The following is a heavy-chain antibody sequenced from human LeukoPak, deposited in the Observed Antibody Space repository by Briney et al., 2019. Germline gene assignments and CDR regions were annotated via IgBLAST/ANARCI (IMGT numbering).Heavy chain of an antibody. CDR1: GGSFSGYY. CDR2: INHSGST. Sequence: SETLSLTCAVYGGSFSGYYWSWIRQPPGKGLEWIGEINHSGSTNYNPSLKSRVTISVDTSKNQFSLKLSSVTAADTAVYYCARFRHGYRGLDYWGQGTLVTVSS. V-gene: IGHV4-34*01. CDR3: ARFRHGYRGLDY. D-gene: IGHD5-18*01. J-gene: IGHJ4*02.